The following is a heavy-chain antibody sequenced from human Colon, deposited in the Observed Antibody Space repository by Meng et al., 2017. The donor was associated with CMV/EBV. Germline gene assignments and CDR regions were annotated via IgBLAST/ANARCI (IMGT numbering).Heavy chain of an antibody. CDR2: IDHTGST. J-gene: IGHJ4*02. V-gene: IGHV4-34*01. CDR1: GGSFSPYS. CDR3: ARGGGTPIRGVLPFDF. Sequence: GYLQQWGWGLLKTSEPLSLPCALSGGSFSPYSWSWIRQSPGKGLEWIAEIDHTGSTNYTPSLKSRVTISIYTSNSHFSLNLTSATAADTAVYYCARGGGTPIRGVLPFDFWGQGTLVTVSS. D-gene: IGHD3-10*01.